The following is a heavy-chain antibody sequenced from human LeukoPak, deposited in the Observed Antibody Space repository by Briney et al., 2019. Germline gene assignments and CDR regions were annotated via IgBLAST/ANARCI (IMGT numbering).Heavy chain of an antibody. J-gene: IGHJ4*02. CDR2: IYTSGNT. D-gene: IGHD5-18*01. CDR1: GGSISNYY. CDR3: ARHRIQLWLRGREYFDY. V-gene: IGHV4-4*07. Sequence: SETLSLTCTVSGGSISNYYWSWIRQPAGKGLEWIGRIYTSGNTNYNPSLKSRLTMSVDASKNQFSLKLSSVTAADTAVYYCARHRIQLWLRGREYFDYWGQGTLVTVSS.